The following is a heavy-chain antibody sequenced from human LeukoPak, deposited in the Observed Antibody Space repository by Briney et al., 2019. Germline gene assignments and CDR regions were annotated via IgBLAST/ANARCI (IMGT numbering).Heavy chain of an antibody. Sequence: PGRSLRLSCEASGFTFSSYAMHWVRQAPGKGLEWVAVISYDGSNKYYADSVKGRFTISRDNSKNTLYLQMNSLRTEDTAVYYCARWELLDDAFDIWGQGTMVTVSS. CDR3: ARWELLDDAFDI. V-gene: IGHV3-30-3*01. D-gene: IGHD1-26*01. CDR2: ISYDGSNK. J-gene: IGHJ3*02. CDR1: GFTFSSYA.